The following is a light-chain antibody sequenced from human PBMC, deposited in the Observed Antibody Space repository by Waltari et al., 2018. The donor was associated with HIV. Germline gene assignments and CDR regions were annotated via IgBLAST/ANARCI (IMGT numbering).Light chain of an antibody. CDR2: SNK. V-gene: IGLV1-44*01. CDR1: SSNIGSNT. CDR3: AAWDDSLNGWV. J-gene: IGLJ3*02. Sequence: QSVLTQPPSASGTPGQRVTISCSGSSSNIGSNTVNWYQQLPGTAPKLLIYSNKHRPAGVPDRFAGSKSGTSVSLAISGLQSEDDTDYYCAAWDDSLNGWVFGGGTKLTVL.